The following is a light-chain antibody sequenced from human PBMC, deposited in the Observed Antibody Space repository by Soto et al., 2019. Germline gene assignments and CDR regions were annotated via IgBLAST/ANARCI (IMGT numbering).Light chain of an antibody. CDR3: WSYAGNTIFV. CDR1: NNDVGGYKL. J-gene: IGLJ2*01. V-gene: IGLV2-23*03. Sequence: QSVLTQPASVSGSPGQSITISCTGTNNDVGGYKLVSWYQRHPGKVPKVVIYEGSKRPSGVSNRFSGSKSGNTASLTISGLQAEDEAYYYCWSYAGNTIFVFGGGTKLTVL. CDR2: EGS.